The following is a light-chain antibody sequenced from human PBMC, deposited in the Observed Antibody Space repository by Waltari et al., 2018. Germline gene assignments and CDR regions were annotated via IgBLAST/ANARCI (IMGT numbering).Light chain of an antibody. J-gene: IGLJ3*02. CDR2: DNA. CDR3: QVCDTATDHWV. Sequence: SYVLTQPPSVSVAPGQMARITRGGDNIESQTVHWYQQKPGQAPLLVVFDNADRPSGIPERFSGSNSGNTATLTITRVEVGDEADFYCQVCDTATDHWVFGGGTKLTVL. V-gene: IGLV3-21*02. CDR1: NIESQT.